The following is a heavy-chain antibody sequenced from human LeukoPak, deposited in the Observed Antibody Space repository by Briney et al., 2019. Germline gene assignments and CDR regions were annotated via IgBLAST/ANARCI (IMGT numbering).Heavy chain of an antibody. Sequence: PGGSLRLSCAASGFTFSSYGMHWVRQAPGKGLEWVAVISYDGSNKYYADSVKGRFTISRDNSKNTLYLQMNSLRAEDTAVYYCAKDQYSSGWYTSSDYWGQGTLVTVSS. D-gene: IGHD6-19*01. J-gene: IGHJ4*02. CDR2: ISYDGSNK. CDR3: AKDQYSSGWYTSSDY. V-gene: IGHV3-30*18. CDR1: GFTFSSYG.